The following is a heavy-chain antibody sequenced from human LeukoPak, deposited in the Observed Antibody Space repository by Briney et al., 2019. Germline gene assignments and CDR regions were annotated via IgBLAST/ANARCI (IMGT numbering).Heavy chain of an antibody. CDR1: GGSFSGYY. D-gene: IGHD3-3*01. CDR3: ARGLTIFGVVIMSFDY. J-gene: IGHJ4*02. Sequence: SETLSLTXAVYGGSFSGYYWSWIRQPPGKGLEWIGEINHSGSTNYNPSLKSRVTISVDTSKNQFSLKLSSVTAADTAVYYCARGLTIFGVVIMSFDYWGQGTLVTVSS. V-gene: IGHV4-34*01. CDR2: INHSGST.